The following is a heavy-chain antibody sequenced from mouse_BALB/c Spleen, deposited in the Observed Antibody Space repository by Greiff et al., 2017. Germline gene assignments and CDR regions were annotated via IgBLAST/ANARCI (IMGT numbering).Heavy chain of an antibody. J-gene: IGHJ2*01. CDR3: TRYPITTVVATDY. V-gene: IGHV1S81*02. D-gene: IGHD1-1*01. CDR1: GYTFTSYY. Sequence: QVQLQQPGAELVKPGASVKLPCKASGYTFTSYYMYWVKQRPGQGLEWIGGINPSNGGTNFNEKFKSKATLTVDKSSSTAYMQLSSLTSEDSAVYYCTRYPITTVVATDYWGQGTTLTVSS. CDR2: INPSNGGT.